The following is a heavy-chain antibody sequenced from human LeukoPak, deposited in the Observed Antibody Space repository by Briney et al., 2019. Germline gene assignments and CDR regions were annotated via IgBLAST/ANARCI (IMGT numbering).Heavy chain of an antibody. CDR2: ISASGDGS. CDR1: GFTFSSYA. CDR3: AKATDDYSRRGIDY. D-gene: IGHD4-11*01. J-gene: IGHJ4*02. V-gene: IGHV3-23*01. Sequence: GGSLRLSCAASGFTFSSYAINWVRQAPGKGLEWVSSISASGDGSYYALSVKGRFTISRDNSKNTLSLQMNSLRAEDTAVYYCAKATDDYSRRGIDYWGQGTLVTVSS.